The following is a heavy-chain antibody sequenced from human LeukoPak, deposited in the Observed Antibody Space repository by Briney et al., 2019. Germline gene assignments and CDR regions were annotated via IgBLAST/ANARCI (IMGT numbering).Heavy chain of an antibody. CDR1: GFTITNNW. J-gene: IGHJ4*02. CDR3: ATVFKGSSLQDY. V-gene: IGHV3-74*03. D-gene: IGHD3-10*01. Sequence: GGSLRLSCTVSGFTITNNWMYWVRQAPGRGLVWVSRIKMDERSAVYADSVKGRFIISRDNGKNTVYLQMNSLRADDTAVYYCATVFKGSSLQDYWGQGTLVTVSS. CDR2: IKMDERSA.